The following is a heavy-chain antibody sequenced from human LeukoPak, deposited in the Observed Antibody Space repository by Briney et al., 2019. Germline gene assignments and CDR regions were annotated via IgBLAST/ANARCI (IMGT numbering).Heavy chain of an antibody. CDR2: IIPILGIA. Sequence: ASVKVSCKASGGTFSSYAIRWVRQAPGQGLAWMGRIIPILGIANYAQKFQGRVTITADKSTSTAYMELSSLRSEDTAVYYCARLLDFWSGYYITPWGQGTLVTVSS. V-gene: IGHV1-69*04. CDR1: GGTFSSYA. D-gene: IGHD3-3*01. J-gene: IGHJ5*02. CDR3: ARLLDFWSGYYITP.